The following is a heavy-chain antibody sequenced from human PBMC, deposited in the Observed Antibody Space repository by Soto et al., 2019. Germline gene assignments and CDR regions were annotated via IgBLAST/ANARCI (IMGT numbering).Heavy chain of an antibody. D-gene: IGHD4-17*01. CDR2: INWDDDK. CDR3: ARSRTETSSFDP. V-gene: IGHV2-5*02. J-gene: IGHJ5*02. CDR1: GFSLSTSGVG. Sequence: QMTLKESGPTLVKPTQTLTLTCTFSGFSLSTSGVGVGWIRQPPGKALEWLALINWDDDKRYSPSLKSRLTITKDTSKNQVVLTMTNLDPVDTGTYYCARSRTETSSFDPWGQGTLVTVSS.